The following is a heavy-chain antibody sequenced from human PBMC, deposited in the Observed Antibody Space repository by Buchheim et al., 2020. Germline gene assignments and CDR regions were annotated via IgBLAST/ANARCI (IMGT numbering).Heavy chain of an antibody. J-gene: IGHJ6*02. CDR1: GYSFTSYS. CDR2: INPSGGST. D-gene: IGHD1-1*01. Sequence: QVQLVQSGAEVKKPGASVKVSCKASGYSFTSYSMYWVRQAPGQGLEWMGIINPSGGSTSYAQKFQGRVTMTRDTSTSTVYMELSSLRSEDTAVYYCARRYNWNDGLYYYGMDVWGQGTT. CDR3: ARRYNWNDGLYYYGMDV. V-gene: IGHV1-46*01.